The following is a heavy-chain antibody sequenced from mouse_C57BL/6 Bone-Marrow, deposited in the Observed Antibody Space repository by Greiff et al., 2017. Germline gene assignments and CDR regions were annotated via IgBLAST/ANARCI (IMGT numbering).Heavy chain of an antibody. CDR3: ARQGAMDY. Sequence: EVQLQQSGGDLVKPGGSLKLSCAASGFTFSSYGMSWVRQTPDKRLEWVATISSGGSYTYYPDSVKGRFTISRDNAKNTLYLQMSSLKSEDTAMXYCARQGAMDYWGQGTSVTVSS. CDR1: GFTFSSYG. J-gene: IGHJ4*01. V-gene: IGHV5-6*01. CDR2: ISSGGSYT.